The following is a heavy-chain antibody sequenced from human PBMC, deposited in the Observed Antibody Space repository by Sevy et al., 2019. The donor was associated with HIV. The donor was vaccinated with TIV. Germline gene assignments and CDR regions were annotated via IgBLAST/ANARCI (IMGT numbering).Heavy chain of an antibody. V-gene: IGHV3-11*01. CDR1: GFTFSDYY. D-gene: IGHD5-18*01. CDR3: ARVDTAMATGY. CDR2: ISSSGSTI. Sequence: GGSLRLSCAASGFTFSDYYMSWIHQAPGKGLEWVSYISSSGSTIYYADSVKGRFTISRDNAKNSLYLQLNSLRAEDTAVYYCARVDTAMATGYWGQGTLVTVSS. J-gene: IGHJ4*02.